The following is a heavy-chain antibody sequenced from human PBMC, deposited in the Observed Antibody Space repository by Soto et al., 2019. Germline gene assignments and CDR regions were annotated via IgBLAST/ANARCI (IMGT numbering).Heavy chain of an antibody. V-gene: IGHV1-18*01. CDR1: GNTFASHG. J-gene: IGHJ5*01. CDR2: ISGFNGQT. D-gene: IGHD3-10*01. CDR3: TRAYGAETFDF. Sequence: ASVKVSCKASGNTFASHGFSWVRQAPGQGLEWMGWISGFNGQTNYALKFRGRVTMTQNTAIGTAYMELSSLRSDDTATYYCTRAYGAETFDFWGQGTRVTVSS.